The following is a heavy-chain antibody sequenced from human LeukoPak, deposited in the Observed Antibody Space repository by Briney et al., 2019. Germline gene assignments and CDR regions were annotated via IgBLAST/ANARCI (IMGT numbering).Heavy chain of an antibody. CDR2: INPNSGGT. J-gene: IGHJ3*02. CDR1: GYTFTSYY. D-gene: IGHD3-22*01. Sequence: ASVKVSCKASGYTFTSYYMRWVRQAPGQGLEWMGRINPNSGGTNYAQRFQGRVTMTRDTSISTAYMELSRLRSDDTAVYYCARAYYYDSSGEDAFDIWGQGTMVTVSS. CDR3: ARAYYYDSSGEDAFDI. V-gene: IGHV1-2*06.